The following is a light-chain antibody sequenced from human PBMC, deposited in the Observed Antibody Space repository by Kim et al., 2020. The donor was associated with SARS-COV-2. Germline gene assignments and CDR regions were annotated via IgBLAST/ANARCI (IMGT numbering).Light chain of an antibody. CDR1: SLRSYY. Sequence: VDLGQIVRITCRGDSLRSYYATWYHQKPGQAPILVIYGKNNRPSGIPDRFSGSSSGNTASLTITGTQAGDEADYYCNSRDSNDNVVFGGGTQLTVL. CDR2: GKN. CDR3: NSRDSNDNVV. V-gene: IGLV3-19*01. J-gene: IGLJ2*01.